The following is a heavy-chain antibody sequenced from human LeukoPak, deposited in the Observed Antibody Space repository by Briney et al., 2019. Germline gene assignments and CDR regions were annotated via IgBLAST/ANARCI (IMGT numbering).Heavy chain of an antibody. CDR2: IHYDSSTE. V-gene: IGHV3-30*02. J-gene: IGHJ4*02. CDR3: ARDRDFDYYFDY. Sequence: GGSLRLSCAASGFTFSSYAMHWVRQAPGKGLEWVAYIHYDSSTEDYADSVKGRFTISRDNSKNTLYLQMNSLRAEDTAVYYCARDRDFDYYFDYWGQGTLVTVSS. CDR1: GFTFSSYA. D-gene: IGHD3-9*01.